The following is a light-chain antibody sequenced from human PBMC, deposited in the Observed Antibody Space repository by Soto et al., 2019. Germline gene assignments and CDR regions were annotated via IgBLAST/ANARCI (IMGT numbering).Light chain of an antibody. J-gene: IGKJ1*01. V-gene: IGKV3-20*01. Sequence: DIVVTQSPATLSASPGERVTLCCRASQLVSSRLAWYQQRPGQVPRLLIYDTSTRAPGISARFSVSGSGTDFTLTISRLEPEDFAVYYCQQYGSSRGTFGQGTKGDIK. CDR2: DTS. CDR1: QLVSSR. CDR3: QQYGSSRGT.